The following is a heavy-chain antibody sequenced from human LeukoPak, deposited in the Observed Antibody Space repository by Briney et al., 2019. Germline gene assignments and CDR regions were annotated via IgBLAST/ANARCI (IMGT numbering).Heavy chain of an antibody. Sequence: SSETLSLTCAVYGGSFSGYYWSWIRQPPGKGLEWIGEINDSGSTNYNPSLRSRATISVDTSKNQFSLKVDSVIAADTAVYFCARTFLGSASGNYINFWGQEIGVTVAS. CDR1: GGSFSGYY. D-gene: IGHD3-10*01. CDR3: ARTFLGSASGNYINF. J-gene: IGHJ4*02. CDR2: INDSGST. V-gene: IGHV4-34*01.